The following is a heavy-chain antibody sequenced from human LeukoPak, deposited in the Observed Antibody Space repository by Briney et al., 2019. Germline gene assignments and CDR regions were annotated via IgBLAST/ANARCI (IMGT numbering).Heavy chain of an antibody. CDR2: IGSGDTT. J-gene: IGHJ3*02. Sequence: PGGSLRLSCAASGFSFSSYAMSWVRQAPGKGLEWVSTIGSGDTTYFADSVKGRFTISRDNSKNTPYLQMNSLRAEDTAVYYCAKGERNYYDTLTAFDIWGQGTMVIVSS. D-gene: IGHD3-22*01. V-gene: IGHV3-23*01. CDR3: AKGERNYYDTLTAFDI. CDR1: GFSFSSYA.